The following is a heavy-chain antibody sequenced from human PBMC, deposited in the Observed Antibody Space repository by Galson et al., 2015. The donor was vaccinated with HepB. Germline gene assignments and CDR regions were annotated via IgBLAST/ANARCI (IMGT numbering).Heavy chain of an antibody. Sequence: SVKVCCKASGYTFSSYSITWVRQAPGQGLEWVGWISPHNRYTNYAQNFQGRVTMTTDTSTNTAYMELRSLRSDDTAIYYCARGAVVVAVGATENNWFDPWGRGTLVTVSS. J-gene: IGHJ5*02. D-gene: IGHD2-15*01. CDR1: GYTFSSYS. CDR2: ISPHNRYT. CDR3: ARGAVVVAVGATENNWFDP. V-gene: IGHV1-18*01.